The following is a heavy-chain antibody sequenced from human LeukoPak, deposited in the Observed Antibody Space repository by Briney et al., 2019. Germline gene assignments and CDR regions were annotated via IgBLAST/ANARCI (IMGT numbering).Heavy chain of an antibody. J-gene: IGHJ4*02. CDR3: ARHRQLWPLGSPDFDY. CDR2: IYPGDSDT. Sequence: PGESLKISCKGSGYSFISYWIGWVRQMPGKGQEWMGIIYPGDSDTRYSPSFQGQVTISADKSISTAYLQWSSLKALDTAMYYCARHRQLWPLGSPDFDYWGQGTLVTVSS. D-gene: IGHD5-18*01. CDR1: GYSFISYW. V-gene: IGHV5-51*01.